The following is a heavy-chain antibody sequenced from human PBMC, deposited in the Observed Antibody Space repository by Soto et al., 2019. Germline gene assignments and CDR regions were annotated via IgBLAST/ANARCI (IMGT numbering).Heavy chain of an antibody. J-gene: IGHJ6*02. CDR3: ARDKGRGQLGGNYYYALDV. CDR1: GDTFDTFA. V-gene: IGHV1-69*12. CDR2: IIPIFRTP. Sequence: QVQLEQSGAEVLKPGSSVKLSCKTSGDTFDTFAISWVRQAPGQGLEWMGGIIPIFRTPDYAQKFQGRVTITADASTSTAYMELSSLRSEDTAVYYCARDKGRGQLGGNYYYALDVWGQGTTVTVSS. D-gene: IGHD1-1*01.